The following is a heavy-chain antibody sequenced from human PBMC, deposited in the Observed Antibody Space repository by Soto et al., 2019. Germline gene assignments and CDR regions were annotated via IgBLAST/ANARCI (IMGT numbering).Heavy chain of an antibody. V-gene: IGHV1-69*01. Sequence: QVQLVQSGAEVKKPGSSVKISCKASGDTFSSYAINWVLQAPGQGLEWMGGIIPMFGTANYAQKFKGRVTITAGESTSTVYMELSSLRSEDTAVYYCARVGPAHYYDSSGYYSPLDYWGQGTLVTVSS. CDR2: IIPMFGTA. J-gene: IGHJ4*02. CDR3: ARVGPAHYYDSSGYYSPLDY. D-gene: IGHD3-22*01. CDR1: GDTFSSYA.